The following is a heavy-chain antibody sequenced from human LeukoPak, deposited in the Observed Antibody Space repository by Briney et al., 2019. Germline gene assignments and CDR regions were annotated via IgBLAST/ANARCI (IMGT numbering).Heavy chain of an antibody. V-gene: IGHV4-39*01. D-gene: IGHD3-22*01. CDR3: ARHISSGNNWFDP. Sequence: SETLSLTCSVSGGSISSSSYYWGWIRQPPGTGLEWIGGIYYSGSTHYNPSLKSRVTISVDTSKNQFSLKLSSVTAADTAVYYCARHISSGNNWFDPWGQGTLVTVSS. CDR2: IYYSGST. CDR1: GGSISSSSYY. J-gene: IGHJ5*02.